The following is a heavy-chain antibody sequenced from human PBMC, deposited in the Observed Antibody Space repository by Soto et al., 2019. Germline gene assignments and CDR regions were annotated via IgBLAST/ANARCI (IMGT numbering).Heavy chain of an antibody. J-gene: IGHJ6*02. Sequence: SLKVSCKASVYTFTTYCMHLVRQAPGQGLEWMGIISPDGGRTSYAQKFQGRVTMTRDTSTSTVYMELSSLRSEDTAVYYCARGPRYDFWSGPLGGMDVWGQGTTVTASS. CDR1: VYTFTTYC. D-gene: IGHD3-3*01. CDR2: ISPDGGRT. CDR3: ARGPRYDFWSGPLGGMDV. V-gene: IGHV1-46*01.